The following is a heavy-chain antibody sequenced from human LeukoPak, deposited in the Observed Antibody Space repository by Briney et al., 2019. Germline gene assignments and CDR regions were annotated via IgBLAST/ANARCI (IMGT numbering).Heavy chain of an antibody. D-gene: IGHD3-10*01. Sequence: GGSLRLSCAVSGLTFTNAWMTWVRQAPGKGLEWVSHISSTSTTYYADSVKGRFTTSRDNAKNLLYLQMNSLRDEDTAVYYCAAAGDYWGQGTLVTVSS. CDR3: AAAGDY. J-gene: IGHJ4*02. V-gene: IGHV3-69-1*01. CDR1: GLTFTNAW. CDR2: ISSTSTT.